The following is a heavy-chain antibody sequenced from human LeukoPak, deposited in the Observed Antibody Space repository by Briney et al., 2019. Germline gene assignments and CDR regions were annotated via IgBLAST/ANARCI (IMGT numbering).Heavy chain of an antibody. J-gene: IGHJ3*01. CDR3: AKESSGWYGED. Sequence: GRSLRLSCAASGFTFSSYGMHWVRQAPGKGLEWVAVISYDGSNKYYADSVKGRFTISRDNSKNTLYLQMNSLRAEDTAVYYCAKESSGWYGEDWGQGTMVTVSS. D-gene: IGHD6-19*01. CDR2: ISYDGSNK. V-gene: IGHV3-30*18. CDR1: GFTFSSYG.